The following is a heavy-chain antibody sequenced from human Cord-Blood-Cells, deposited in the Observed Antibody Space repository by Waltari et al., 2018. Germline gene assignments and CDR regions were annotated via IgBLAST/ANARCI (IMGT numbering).Heavy chain of an antibody. D-gene: IGHD6-6*01. CDR2: FDPEDGET. CDR3: ATRSGSSSERGDY. CDR1: GSTLTDLS. V-gene: IGHV1-24*01. J-gene: IGHJ4*02. Sequence: QVQLVQSGAEGKNPGASVKVSGTVSGSTLTDLSLHTARQAPGKGLEWMGGFDPEDGETIYAQKFQGRVTMTEDTSTDTAYMALSSLRSEDTAVYYCATRSGSSSERGDYWGQGTLVTVSS.